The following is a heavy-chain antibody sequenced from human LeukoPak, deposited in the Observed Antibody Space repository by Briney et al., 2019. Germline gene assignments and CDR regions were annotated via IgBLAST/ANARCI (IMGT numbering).Heavy chain of an antibody. J-gene: IGHJ4*02. CDR2: ISSSSNYI. CDR1: GFTFSIYS. D-gene: IGHD6-19*01. CDR3: ARELVAVSDTVGDF. V-gene: IGHV3-21*01. Sequence: GGSLRLSCGASGFTFSIYSMAWVRQAPGKGLEWVSSISSSSNYINHADSVKGRFTISRDNAKNSLYLQMNSLRAEDTAVYYCARELVAVSDTVGDFWGQGTLVTVSS.